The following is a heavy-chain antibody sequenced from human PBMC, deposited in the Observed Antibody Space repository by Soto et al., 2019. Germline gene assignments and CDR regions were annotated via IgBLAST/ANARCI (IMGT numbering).Heavy chain of an antibody. D-gene: IGHD6-6*01. CDR3: TRRSSSSRENWFDP. J-gene: IGHJ5*02. CDR1: GFTFSGSA. Sequence: EVQLVESGGGLVQPGGSLKLSCAASGFTFSGSAMHWVRQASGKGLVWVGRIRSKANSYATAYGASVKGRFTISRDDSKNTAYLQMNSLKTEDTAVYYCTRRSSSSRENWFDPWGQGTLVTVSS. CDR2: IRSKANSYAT. V-gene: IGHV3-73*02.